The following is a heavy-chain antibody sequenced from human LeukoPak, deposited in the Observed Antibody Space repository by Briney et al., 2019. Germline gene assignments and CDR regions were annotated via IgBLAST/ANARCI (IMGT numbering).Heavy chain of an antibody. V-gene: IGHV3-43*01. CDR1: GLSFGDYT. J-gene: IGHJ6*04. CDR2: ISRNGAAT. D-gene: IGHD3-10*02. CDR3: AELGITMIGGV. Sequence: GSLRLSCEASGLSFGDYTMHWVRQAPGKGLEWVSLISRNGAATKYADSVRGRFTISRDNAKNSLYLQMNSLRAEDTAVYYCAELGITMIGGVWGKETTVTISS.